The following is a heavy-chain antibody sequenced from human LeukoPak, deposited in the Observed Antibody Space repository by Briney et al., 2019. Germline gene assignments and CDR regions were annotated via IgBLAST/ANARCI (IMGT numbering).Heavy chain of an antibody. CDR2: ISGDGGST. D-gene: IGHD1-26*01. V-gene: IGHV3-43*02. CDR1: GFTFGSYA. CDR3: AKDGSGSLDY. J-gene: IGHJ4*02. Sequence: PGGSLRLSCAASGFTFGSYAMSWVRRAPGKGLEWVSLISGDGGSTYYADSVKGRFTISRDNSKNSLYLQMNSLRTEDIALYYCAKDGSGSLDYWGQGTLVTVSS.